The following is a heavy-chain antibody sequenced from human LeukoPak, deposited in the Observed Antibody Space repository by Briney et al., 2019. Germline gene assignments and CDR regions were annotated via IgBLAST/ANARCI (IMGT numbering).Heavy chain of an antibody. J-gene: IGHJ4*02. Sequence: GASVKVSCKASGYTFTGYYMHWVRQAPGQGLEWMGWINPNSGDTNYAQKFQGWVTMTRDTSISTAYMEVSRLRSDDTAVYYCARVGDDSRGYYFDYWGQGTLVIVSS. V-gene: IGHV1-2*04. D-gene: IGHD3-22*01. CDR2: INPNSGDT. CDR3: ARVGDDSRGYYFDY. CDR1: GYTFTGYY.